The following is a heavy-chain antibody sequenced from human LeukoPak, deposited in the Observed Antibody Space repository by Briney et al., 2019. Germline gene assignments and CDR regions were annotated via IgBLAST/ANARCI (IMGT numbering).Heavy chain of an antibody. CDR1: GGSFSGYY. D-gene: IGHD2-2*01. CDR2: INHSGST. Sequence: SETLSLTCAVYGGSFSGYYWSWIRQPPGKGLEWLGEINHSGSTNYNPSLKSRVTISVDTSKNQFSLKLSSVTAADTAVYYCARGPNCSSTSCYQAFDYWGQGTLVTVSS. V-gene: IGHV4-34*01. J-gene: IGHJ4*02. CDR3: ARGPNCSSTSCYQAFDY.